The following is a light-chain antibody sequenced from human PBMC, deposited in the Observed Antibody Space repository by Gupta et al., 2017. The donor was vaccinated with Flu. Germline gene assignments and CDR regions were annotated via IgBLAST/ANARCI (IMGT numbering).Light chain of an antibody. CDR2: GES. CDR1: SLRSYF. J-gene: IGLJ3*02. V-gene: IGLV3-19*01. Sequence: SSELTQDPAVSVALGQTVRITCQGDSLRSYFANWYQQKPGQAPIVVIYGESNRPSGIPDRFSGSGSGNTASLTITGTQAEEEADYYCNGRDINGPHPWLFGGGTKLTVL. CDR3: NGRDINGPHPWL.